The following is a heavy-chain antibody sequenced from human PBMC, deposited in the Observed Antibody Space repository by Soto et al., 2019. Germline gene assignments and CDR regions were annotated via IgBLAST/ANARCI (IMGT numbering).Heavy chain of an antibody. D-gene: IGHD3-10*01. CDR1: GYTFTSYA. CDR2: INAGNGNT. Sequence: ASVKVSCKASGYTFTSYAMHWVRQAPGQRLEWMGWINAGNGNTKYSQKFQGRVTITRDTSASTAYMELSSLRSEDTAVYYCAIIRGSGSYGNWFDPWGQGTLVTVS. CDR3: AIIRGSGSYGNWFDP. V-gene: IGHV1-3*01. J-gene: IGHJ5*02.